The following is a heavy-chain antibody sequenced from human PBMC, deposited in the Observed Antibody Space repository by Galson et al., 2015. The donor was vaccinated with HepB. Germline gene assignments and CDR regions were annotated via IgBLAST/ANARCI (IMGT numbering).Heavy chain of an antibody. CDR2: ISAGGSST. J-gene: IGHJ3*02. CDR1: GFAFRQYI. Sequence: SLRLSCAASGFAFRQYIMSWVRQAPGKGLEWVSGISAGGSSTHYADSVKGRFAISRDDSTNTLYLQVNSLRAEDTAVYYCVKDSGSRGGAYDIWGQGTMVTVSS. D-gene: IGHD1-26*01. V-gene: IGHV3-23*01. CDR3: VKDSGSRGGAYDI.